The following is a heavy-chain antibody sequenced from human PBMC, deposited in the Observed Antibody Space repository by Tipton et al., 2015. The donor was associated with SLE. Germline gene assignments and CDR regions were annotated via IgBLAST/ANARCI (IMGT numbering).Heavy chain of an antibody. Sequence: TLSLTCTVSGDSISRSSYCWGWIRQPPGKGLEWIGSICYRGTTYYNPSLKSRVTISVDTSKNQLSLNLRSVTAADTAVYYCAIINSGRFDAFDIWGQGTMVTVSS. CDR2: ICYRGTT. CDR3: AIINSGRFDAFDI. J-gene: IGHJ3*02. D-gene: IGHD1-26*01. CDR1: GDSISRSSYC. V-gene: IGHV4-39*07.